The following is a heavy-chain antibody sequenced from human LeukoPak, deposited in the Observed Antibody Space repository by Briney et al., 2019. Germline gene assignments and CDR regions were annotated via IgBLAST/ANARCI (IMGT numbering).Heavy chain of an antibody. D-gene: IGHD3-22*01. CDR2: ISAYNGNT. V-gene: IGHV1-18*01. J-gene: IGHJ4*02. Sequence: ASVKVSCKASGYTFTSYGISWVRQAPGQGLEWMGWISAYNGNTNYAQKLQGRVTMTTDTSTSTAYMELRSLRSDDTAVYYCARDEYYYDNSGYYLGDYWGQGTLVTVSS. CDR1: GYTFTSYG. CDR3: ARDEYYYDNSGYYLGDY.